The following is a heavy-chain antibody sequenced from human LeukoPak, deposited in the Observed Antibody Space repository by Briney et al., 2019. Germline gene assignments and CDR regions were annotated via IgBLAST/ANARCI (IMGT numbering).Heavy chain of an antibody. CDR1: GGTFSSYA. J-gene: IGHJ4*02. Sequence: SVKVSCKASGGTFSSYAISWVRQAPGQGLEWMGRIIPIFGTANYAQKFQGRVTITTDESTSTAYMELSSLRSEDTAVYYCARDLAAALEFDYWGQETLVTVSS. CDR2: IIPIFGTA. D-gene: IGHD6-6*01. CDR3: ARDLAAALEFDY. V-gene: IGHV1-69*05.